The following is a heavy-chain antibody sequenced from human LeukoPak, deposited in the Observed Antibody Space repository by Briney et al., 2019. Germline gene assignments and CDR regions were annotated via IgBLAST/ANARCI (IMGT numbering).Heavy chain of an antibody. Sequence: GGSLRLSCAASGFTFSRYAIHWVRQAPGKGLEWVAIVSFDGRSKYYADPVQGRVIVSRDNSKTTVFLQMNSLRTDDTAVYFCARHSGEAMKVAIFAGVYLDYWGQGTLVTVSS. CDR1: GFTFSRYA. CDR2: VSFDGRSK. V-gene: IGHV3-30*04. D-gene: IGHD3-22*01. J-gene: IGHJ4*01. CDR3: ARHSGEAMKVAIFAGVYLDY.